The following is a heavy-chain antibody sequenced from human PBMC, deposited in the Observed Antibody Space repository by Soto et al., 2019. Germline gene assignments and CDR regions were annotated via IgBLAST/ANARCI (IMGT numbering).Heavy chain of an antibody. CDR3: ARDWMAVAGRRAHAFDI. J-gene: IGHJ3*02. CDR1: GYTFTSYY. Sequence: GASVKVSCKASGYTFTSYYMHWVRQAPGQGLEWMGIINPSGGSTSYAQKFQGRVTMTRGTSTSTVYMELSSLRSEDTAVYYCARDWMAVAGRRAHAFDIWGQGTMVTVSS. D-gene: IGHD6-19*01. V-gene: IGHV1-46*01. CDR2: INPSGGST.